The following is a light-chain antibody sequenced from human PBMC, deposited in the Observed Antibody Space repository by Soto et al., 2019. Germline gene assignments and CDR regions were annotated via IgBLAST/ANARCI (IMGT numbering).Light chain of an antibody. Sequence: SYELTQPPSVSVAPGQTATMTCAGNNIGSKSVHWYQQRPGQAPVLVVYDDSGRPSGIPERFSGTNSGSTATLTISRVEGGDEADYFCQVWDISSDHVVFGGGTKVTVL. V-gene: IGLV3-21*02. CDR3: QVWDISSDHVV. CDR1: NIGSKS. CDR2: DDS. J-gene: IGLJ2*01.